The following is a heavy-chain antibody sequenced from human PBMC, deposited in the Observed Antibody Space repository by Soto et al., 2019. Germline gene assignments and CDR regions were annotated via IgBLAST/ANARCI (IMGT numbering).Heavy chain of an antibody. Sequence: EVQLVESGGGLVKPGGSLRLSCAASGFTFSSYSMNWVRQAPGKGLEWVSTISNRSSFIYYADSVKGRFTISRDNAKNSLYLQMNSLRAEDTAVYYCARGLTDYYDSSGYADYWGQGTLVTVSS. CDR3: ARGLTDYYDSSGYADY. D-gene: IGHD3-22*01. V-gene: IGHV3-21*01. CDR2: ISNRSSFI. CDR1: GFTFSSYS. J-gene: IGHJ4*02.